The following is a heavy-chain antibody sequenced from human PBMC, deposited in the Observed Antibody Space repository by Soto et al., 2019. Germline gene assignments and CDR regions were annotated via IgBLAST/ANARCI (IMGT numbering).Heavy chain of an antibody. CDR2: IYNDGTYS. CDR1: EFIFKMYW. V-gene: IGHV3-74*01. J-gene: IGHJ4*02. Sequence: EVQLVESGGGLVPPGGSVRLSCAASEFIFKMYWMHWVRQSPGKGLVWISRIYNDGTYSDYADSVRGRFTISRDNVNDTLYLQMNNLRAEDSGLYYCTRGPRPISTGTGAYWGQGTQVTVSS. D-gene: IGHD3-10*01. CDR3: TRGPRPISTGTGAY.